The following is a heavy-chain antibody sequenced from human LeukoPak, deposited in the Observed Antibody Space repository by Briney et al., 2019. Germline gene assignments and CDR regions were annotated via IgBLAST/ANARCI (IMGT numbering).Heavy chain of an antibody. V-gene: IGHV3-30*03. CDR2: ISYDGSNK. Sequence: QPGRSLRLSCAASGFTFSSYGMHWVRQAPGKGLEWVAVISYDGSNKYYADSVKGRFTISRDNSKNTLYLQMNSLRAEDTAVYYCVSRNWFDPWGQGTLVTVSS. J-gene: IGHJ5*02. CDR3: VSRNWFDP. CDR1: GFTFSSYG.